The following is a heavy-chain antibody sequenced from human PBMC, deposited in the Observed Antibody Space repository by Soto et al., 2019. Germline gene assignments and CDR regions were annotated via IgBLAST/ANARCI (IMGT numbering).Heavy chain of an antibody. D-gene: IGHD4-17*01. CDR3: ATGPTVVTGFDY. CDR2: FDPEDGET. V-gene: IGHV1-24*01. Sequence: ASVKVSCKVSGYTLTELSMHWVRQAPGKGLGWMGGFDPEDGETIYAQKFQGRVTMTEDTSTDTAYMELSSLRSEDTAVYYCATGPTVVTGFDYWGQGTLVTVSS. CDR1: GYTLTELS. J-gene: IGHJ4*02.